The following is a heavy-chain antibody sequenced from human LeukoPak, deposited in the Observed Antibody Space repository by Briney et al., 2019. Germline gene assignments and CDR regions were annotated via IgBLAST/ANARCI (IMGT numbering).Heavy chain of an antibody. CDR1: GFTFDDYT. J-gene: IGHJ4*02. Sequence: GGSLRLSCAASGFTFDDYTMHWVRQAPGKGLEWVSLISWDGGSTYYADSVKGRFTISRDNSKNSLYLQMNSLRTEDTALCYCAKANYSSSWYDLFDYWGQGTLVTVSS. CDR3: AKANYSSSWYDLFDY. CDR2: ISWDGGST. V-gene: IGHV3-43*01. D-gene: IGHD6-13*01.